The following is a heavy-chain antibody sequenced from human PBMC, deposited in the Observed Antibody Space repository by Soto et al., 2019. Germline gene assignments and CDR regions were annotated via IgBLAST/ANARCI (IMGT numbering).Heavy chain of an antibody. V-gene: IGHV1-3*01. D-gene: IGHD3-3*01. CDR2: INPDSGYT. J-gene: IGHJ6*03. Sequence: QVQLVQSWAEVKKPGASVRVSCKVSGYTFTTHSLNWVRQAPGQSLEWMGWINPDSGYTKYAQNFQARVSFTRDTPARTAYLELSSLRSEDTAIFYCARVPPGVFGYYMDVWGKGTTVIVSS. CDR3: ARVPPGVFGYYMDV. CDR1: GYTFTTHS.